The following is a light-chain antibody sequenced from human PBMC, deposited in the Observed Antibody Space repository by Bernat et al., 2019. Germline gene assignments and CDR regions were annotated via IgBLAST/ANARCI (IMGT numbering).Light chain of an antibody. CDR3: QHYGGSPRT. CDR2: GAS. V-gene: IGKV3-20*01. Sequence: EIVLTQSPGTLSLSPGERATLSCRASQSVTSSYLAWYQQKVGQSPGLLIYGASSRATGIPDRISGSGSGTDFTLTISRLEPEDFAVYYCQHYGGSPRTFGQGTKLEIK. CDR1: QSVTSSY. J-gene: IGKJ2*02.